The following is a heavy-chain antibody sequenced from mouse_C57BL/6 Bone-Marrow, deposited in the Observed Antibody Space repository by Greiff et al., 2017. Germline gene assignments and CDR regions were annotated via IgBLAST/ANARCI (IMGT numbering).Heavy chain of an antibody. V-gene: IGHV5-4*03. CDR2: ISDGGSYT. CDR3: ARVSYDYDGDFDY. D-gene: IGHD2-4*01. Sequence: EVMLVESGGGLVKPGGSLKLSCAASGFTFSSYAMSWVRQTPEKRLEWVATISDGGSYTYYPDNVKGRFTISRDTAKNNLYLQMSHLKSEDTAMYYCARVSYDYDGDFDYWGQGTTLTVSS. CDR1: GFTFSSYA. J-gene: IGHJ2*01.